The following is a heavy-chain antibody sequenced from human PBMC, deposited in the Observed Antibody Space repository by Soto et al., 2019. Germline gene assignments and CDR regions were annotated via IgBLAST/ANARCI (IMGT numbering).Heavy chain of an antibody. CDR2: IWSDGSSQ. J-gene: IGHJ4*02. CDR1: GFTFNYYG. D-gene: IGHD6-13*01. Sequence: QVQLEESGGGVVQPGRSLRLSCAASGFTFNYYGMHWVRQAPGKGLEWIGIIWSDGSSQHYADSVKGRFTISRDNSRNTLYLQMNSLRGEDTAVYHCVKDVAGAGTYYFDHWGQGVLVTVSS. V-gene: IGHV3-30*18. CDR3: VKDVAGAGTYYFDH.